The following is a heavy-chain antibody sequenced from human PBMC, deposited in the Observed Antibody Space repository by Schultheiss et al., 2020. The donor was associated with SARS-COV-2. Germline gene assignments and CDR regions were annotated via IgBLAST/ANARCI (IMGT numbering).Heavy chain of an antibody. V-gene: IGHV4-34*01. J-gene: IGHJ6*02. CDR3: ARLYRYGMDV. D-gene: IGHD3-16*02. Sequence: SETLSLTCAVSGGSFNDYYWSWVRQAPGKGLEWIGEISHGGSTNYNPSLKSRLTISLHTSTDQFSLKLTSVTAADTAVYYCARLYRYGMDVWGQGTTVTVSS. CDR2: ISHGGST. CDR1: GGSFNDYY.